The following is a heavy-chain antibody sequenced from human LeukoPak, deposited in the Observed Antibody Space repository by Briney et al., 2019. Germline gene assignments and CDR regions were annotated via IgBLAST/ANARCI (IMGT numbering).Heavy chain of an antibody. V-gene: IGHV3-33*06. Sequence: GGSLRLSCAASGFTFSSYGMHWVRQAPGKGLEWVAVIWYDGSNKYYADSVKGRFTISRDNSKNTLYLQMNSLRAEDTAVYYCAKDPGEVVVPAAPYYYYYYGMDVWGQGTTVTVSS. CDR3: AKDPGEVVVPAAPYYYYYYGMDV. CDR1: GFTFSSYG. CDR2: IWYDGSNK. J-gene: IGHJ6*02. D-gene: IGHD2-2*01.